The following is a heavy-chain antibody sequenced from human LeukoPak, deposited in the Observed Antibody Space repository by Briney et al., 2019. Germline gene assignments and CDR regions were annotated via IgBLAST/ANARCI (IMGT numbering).Heavy chain of an antibody. J-gene: IGHJ4*02. Sequence: SETLSLTCAVYGGSFSGYYWSWIRQPPGKGLEWIGEINHSGSTNYNPSLKSRVTISVDTSKNQFSLKLSSVTAADTAVYYCARSADVWSGTDYWGQGTLVTVSS. CDR3: ARSADVWSGTDY. D-gene: IGHD3-3*01. V-gene: IGHV4-34*01. CDR2: INHSGST. CDR1: GGSFSGYY.